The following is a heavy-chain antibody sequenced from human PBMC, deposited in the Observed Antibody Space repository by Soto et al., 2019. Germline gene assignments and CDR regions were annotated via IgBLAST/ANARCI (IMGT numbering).Heavy chain of an antibody. J-gene: IGHJ4*02. CDR3: ARENEGLRLGELSLIFYY. V-gene: IGHV4-59*01. D-gene: IGHD3-16*02. CDR2: IYYSGST. CDR1: GGSISSYY. Sequence: SETLSLTCTVSGGSISSYYWSWIRQPPGKGLEWIGYIYYSGSTNYNPSLKSRVTISVDTSKNQFSLKLSSVTAADTAVYYCARENEGLRLGELSLIFYYWGQGTLVTVSS.